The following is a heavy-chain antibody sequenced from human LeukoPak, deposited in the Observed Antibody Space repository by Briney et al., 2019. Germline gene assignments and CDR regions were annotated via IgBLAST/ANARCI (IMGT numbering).Heavy chain of an antibody. V-gene: IGHV3-7*01. Sequence: GGSLRLSCAASGFAFSSYWMNWVRQAPGKGLEWVANIKQDGSEKYYVDSVKGRFTITRDNAKNSLYLQMNSLRAEDTAVYYCARDSAAGSSWSYYFDYWGQGTLVTVSS. CDR1: GFAFSSYW. CDR2: IKQDGSEK. J-gene: IGHJ4*02. CDR3: ARDSAAGSSWSYYFDY. D-gene: IGHD6-13*01.